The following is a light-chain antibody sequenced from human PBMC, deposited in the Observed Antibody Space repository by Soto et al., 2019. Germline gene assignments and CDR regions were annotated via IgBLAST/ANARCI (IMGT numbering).Light chain of an antibody. CDR2: GAS. CDR3: QQYGYSFRA. Sequence: EILLTQSPGTLSLSPGERATLSCRASQSVSSSYLSWYQLKPGQAPRLLIYGASSRATGIPDRFSGSGAGTYFTLTISRLEAEDFAVYYCQQYGYSFRAFGQGTKVEL. J-gene: IGKJ1*01. V-gene: IGKV3-20*01. CDR1: QSVSSSY.